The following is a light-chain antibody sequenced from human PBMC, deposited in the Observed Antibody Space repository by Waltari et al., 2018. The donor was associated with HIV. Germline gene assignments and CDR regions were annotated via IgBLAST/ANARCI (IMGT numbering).Light chain of an antibody. CDR2: GDS. CDR3: QTFDITLGGFYV. J-gene: IGLJ1*01. CDR1: TSNVGTIYL. V-gene: IGLV1-40*01. Sequence: QSVLTQPPSVSGAPGQRVTISCSGSTSNVGTIYLLNCYQQLPDMAPKLLISGDSNRPSGVPDRFSASKSGTSGSLTITGLQPEDEADYYCQTFDITLGGFYVFGTGTKVTVL.